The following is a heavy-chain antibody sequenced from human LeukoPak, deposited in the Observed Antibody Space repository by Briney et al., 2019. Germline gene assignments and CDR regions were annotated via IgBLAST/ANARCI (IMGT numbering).Heavy chain of an antibody. J-gene: IGHJ4*02. CDR3: AKVASGYGFYYFDY. D-gene: IGHD5-12*01. V-gene: IGHV3-23*01. CDR2: IGGSGGST. CDR1: GFTFSGYA. Sequence: GGSLRLSCVASGFTFSGYAMSWVRQAPGKGLEWVSAIGGSGGSTYYADSVKGRFTISRDNSKNTLYLQMNSLRAEDTAVYYCAKVASGYGFYYFDYWGQGTLVTVSS.